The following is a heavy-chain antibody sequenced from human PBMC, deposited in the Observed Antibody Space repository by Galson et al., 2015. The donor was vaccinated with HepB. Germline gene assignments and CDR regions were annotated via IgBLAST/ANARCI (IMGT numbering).Heavy chain of an antibody. J-gene: IGHJ5*02. CDR1: GGTFSSYA. V-gene: IGHV1-69*04. CDR2: IIPILGIA. D-gene: IGHD6-13*01. CDR3: ARDLPRDRAGRAAAGTGDFDP. Sequence: SVKVSCKASGGTFSSYAISWVRQAPGQGLEWMGRIIPILGIANYAQKFQGRVTITADKSTSTAYMELSSLRSEDTAVYYCARDLPRDRAGRAAAGTGDFDPWGQGTLVTVSS.